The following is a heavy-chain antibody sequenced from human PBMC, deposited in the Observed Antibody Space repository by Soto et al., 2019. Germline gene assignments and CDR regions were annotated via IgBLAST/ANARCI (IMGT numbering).Heavy chain of an antibody. V-gene: IGHV1-69*13. CDR2: IIPIFGTA. Sequence: GASVKVSCKASGGTFSSYAISWVRQAPGQGLEWMGGIIPIFGTANYAQKFQGRVTITADESTSTAYMELSSLRSEDTAVYYCARGSRPICGGDCYARFDYWGLGTLVTVSS. CDR1: GGTFSSYA. D-gene: IGHD2-21*02. J-gene: IGHJ4*02. CDR3: ARGSRPICGGDCYARFDY.